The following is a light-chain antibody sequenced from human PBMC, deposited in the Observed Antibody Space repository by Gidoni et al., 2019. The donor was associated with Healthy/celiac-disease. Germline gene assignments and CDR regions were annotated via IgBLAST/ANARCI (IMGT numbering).Light chain of an antibody. CDR3: QQYATYPWT. V-gene: IGKV1-5*03. Sequence: DIQMTQSPSTLSASVGDRVSLTCRASQSMDKWLAGYQQKPGKAPKLLIYTAPILESGVPSRFSGTDSGTEFTLTISSLQPDDFATYYCQQYATYPWTFXQXTKVEIK. CDR2: TAP. CDR1: QSMDKW. J-gene: IGKJ1*01.